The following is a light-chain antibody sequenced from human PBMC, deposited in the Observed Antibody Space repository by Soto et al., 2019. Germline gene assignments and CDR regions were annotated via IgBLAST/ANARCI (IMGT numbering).Light chain of an antibody. Sequence: DIRMTQSPSSLSVSVGDGVTITCRASETINNSLNWYQQKPGRAPKLLIHAASTLQSGVPSRFSGSGSVTDFNPTISSLQPEDFATYSCQQAYNTPWTSGLGTRVEI. CDR2: AAS. CDR1: ETINNS. V-gene: IGKV1-39*01. J-gene: IGKJ1*01. CDR3: QQAYNTPWT.